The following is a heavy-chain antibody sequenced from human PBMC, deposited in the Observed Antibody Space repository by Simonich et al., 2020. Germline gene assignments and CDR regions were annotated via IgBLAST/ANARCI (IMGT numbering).Heavy chain of an antibody. V-gene: IGHV1-2*02. CDR1: GYTFTGYY. D-gene: IGHD6-13*01. Sequence: QVQLVQSGAEVKKPGASVKVSCKASGYTFTGYYMHWVRQAPGQGMGWMRGINPKSGGKNYAKKVQGRVTMTRDTSISTAYMELSRLRSDDTAVYYCARDSYSSWYFDLWGRGTLVTVSS. CDR2: INPKSGGK. CDR3: ARDSYSSWYFDL. J-gene: IGHJ2*01.